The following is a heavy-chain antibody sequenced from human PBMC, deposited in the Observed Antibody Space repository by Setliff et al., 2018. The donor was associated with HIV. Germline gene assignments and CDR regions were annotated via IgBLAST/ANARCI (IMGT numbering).Heavy chain of an antibody. CDR1: GYTFTKYW. Sequence: GESLKISCRASGYTFTKYWIGWVRQMPGKGLEWVGVIYPSDSDAKYSPSFQGQVTISVDKSINTAYLHWTSLKASDTAIYYCAGGDYFFEYWGQGTLVTVSS. D-gene: IGHD4-17*01. V-gene: IGHV5-51*01. J-gene: IGHJ4*02. CDR3: AGGDYFFEY. CDR2: IYPSDSDA.